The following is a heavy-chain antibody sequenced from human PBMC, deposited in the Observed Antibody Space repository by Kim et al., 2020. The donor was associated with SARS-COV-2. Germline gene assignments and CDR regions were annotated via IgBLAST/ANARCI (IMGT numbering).Heavy chain of an antibody. V-gene: IGHV3-11*01. J-gene: IGHJ6*02. CDR3: ARGGYSYEYNYYGMDV. Sequence: GGSLRLSCAASGITFSDYYMSWIRQAPGKGLEWVSYISSYGSTIYYADSVKGRFTISRDNAKKSLYLQMNSLSADDTAVYYCARGGYSYEYNYYGMDVWGQGTTVTVSS. D-gene: IGHD5-18*01. CDR1: GITFSDYY. CDR2: ISSYGSTI.